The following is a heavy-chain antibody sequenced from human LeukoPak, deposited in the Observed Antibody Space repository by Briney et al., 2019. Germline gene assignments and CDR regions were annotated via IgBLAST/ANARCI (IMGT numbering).Heavy chain of an antibody. J-gene: IGHJ4*02. CDR2: IYYSGS. Sequence: PSETLSLTCTGSGGSITSSSYYWGWIRQPPGKGLEWIGSIYYSGSNYNPSLKSRVTISVDTSKNQFSLKLSSATAADTAVYYCATVLRPSLDYWGQGTLVTVSS. V-gene: IGHV4-39*01. CDR3: ATVLRPSLDY. CDR1: GGSITSSSYY. D-gene: IGHD3-16*01.